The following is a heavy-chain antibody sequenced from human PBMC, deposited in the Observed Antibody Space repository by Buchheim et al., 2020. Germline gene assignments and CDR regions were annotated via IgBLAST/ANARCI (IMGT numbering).Heavy chain of an antibody. CDR3: ARGVEQWLVRHGWRAFDI. Sequence: QVQLQQWGAGLLKPSETLSLTCAVYGGSFSGYYWSWIRQPPGKGLEWIGEINHSGSTNYNPSLKSRVTISVDTSKNQFSLKLSSVTAADTAVYYCARGVEQWLVRHGWRAFDIWGQGT. CDR1: GGSFSGYY. V-gene: IGHV4-34*01. CDR2: INHSGST. J-gene: IGHJ3*02. D-gene: IGHD6-19*01.